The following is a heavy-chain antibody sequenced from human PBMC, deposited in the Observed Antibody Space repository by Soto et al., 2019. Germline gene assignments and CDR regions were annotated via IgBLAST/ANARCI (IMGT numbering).Heavy chain of an antibody. CDR1: GGSISSGDYY. D-gene: IGHD4-17*01. CDR3: ARETMTTVTTSDAFDI. J-gene: IGHJ3*02. Sequence: QVQLQESGPGLVKPSQTLSLTCTVSGGSISSGDYYWSWIRQPPGKGLEWIGYIYYRGSTYYNPSLKSRVTISVDSSKNQFTLKLSSVTAADTAVYYCARETMTTVTTSDAFDIWGQGTMVTVSS. V-gene: IGHV4-30-4*01. CDR2: IYYRGST.